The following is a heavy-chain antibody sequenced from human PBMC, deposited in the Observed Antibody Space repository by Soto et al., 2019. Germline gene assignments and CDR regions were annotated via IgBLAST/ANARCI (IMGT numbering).Heavy chain of an antibody. CDR3: ARDRLLYLYYDSSPPGGMDV. CDR2: IYYSGST. D-gene: IGHD3-22*01. V-gene: IGHV4-31*03. J-gene: IGHJ6*02. CDR1: GGSISSGGYY. Sequence: QVQLQESGPGLVKPSQTLSLTCTVSGGSISSGGYYWSWIRQHPGKGLEWIGYIYYSGSTYYNPSLKSRVTISVDTSKNQFSLKLSSVTAADTVVYYCARDRLLYLYYDSSPPGGMDVWGQGTTVTVSS.